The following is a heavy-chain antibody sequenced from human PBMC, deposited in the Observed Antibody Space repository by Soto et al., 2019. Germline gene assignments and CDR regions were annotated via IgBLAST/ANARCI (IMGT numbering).Heavy chain of an antibody. D-gene: IGHD2-8*01. Sequence: EVQLLESGGGLVQPGGSLRLSCAASGFTLNSYAMSWVRQAPGKGLEWVSAISGSGDNTYYVDSVKGRFTISRDNSKNTLYLQMNSLRAEDTAVYYCEKEEWYVWGQGNMVTVSS. CDR2: ISGSGDNT. CDR3: EKEEWYV. J-gene: IGHJ4*02. V-gene: IGHV3-23*01. CDR1: GFTLNSYA.